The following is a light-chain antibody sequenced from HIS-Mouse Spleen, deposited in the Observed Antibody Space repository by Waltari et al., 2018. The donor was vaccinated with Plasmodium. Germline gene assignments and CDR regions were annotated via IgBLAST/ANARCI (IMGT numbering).Light chain of an antibody. CDR1: QGVSSN. CDR2: VAS. J-gene: IGKJ1*01. V-gene: IGKV3-15*01. Sequence: EIVMTQSPATLSVSPGERATLSCRASQGVSSNLAWYQQKPGQAPSRLIYVASTRATGITARMSGSGSGTEFTLTISSLQSEDCAVYYCQQYNNWPAWTFGQGTKVEIK. CDR3: QQYNNWPAWT.